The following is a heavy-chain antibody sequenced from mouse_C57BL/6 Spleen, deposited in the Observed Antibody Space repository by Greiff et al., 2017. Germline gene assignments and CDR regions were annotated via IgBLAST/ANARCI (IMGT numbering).Heavy chain of an antibody. V-gene: IGHV1-15*01. D-gene: IGHD2-4*01. CDR3: PIYYDYDGSYYFDY. CDR1: GYTFTDYE. Sequence: QVQLKESGAELVRPGASVTLSCKASGYTFTDYEMHWVKQTPVHGLEWIGAIDPETGGTAYNQKFKGKAILTADKSSSTAYMELRSLTSEDSAVYYCPIYYDYDGSYYFDYWGQGTTLTVSS. CDR2: IDPETGGT. J-gene: IGHJ2*01.